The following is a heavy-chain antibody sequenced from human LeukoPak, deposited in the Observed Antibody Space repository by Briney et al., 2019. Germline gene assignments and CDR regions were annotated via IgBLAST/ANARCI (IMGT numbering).Heavy chain of an antibody. V-gene: IGHV4-59*01. D-gene: IGHD6-13*01. CDR1: GGSISVYY. CDR2: INCSGST. Sequence: SETLSLTCTVSGGSISVYYWSWIRQPPGKGLEWVRYINCSGSTTYNPSLESRVTISVDTTKNQFSLKLSSVTAADTAVYYCASGAAAGTRSSDFDYWGQGTLVTVSS. J-gene: IGHJ4*02. CDR3: ASGAAAGTRSSDFDY.